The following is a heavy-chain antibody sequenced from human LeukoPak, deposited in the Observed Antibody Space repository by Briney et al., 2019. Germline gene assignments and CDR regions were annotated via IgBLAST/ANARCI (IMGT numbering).Heavy chain of an antibody. Sequence: GESLKISCRVSGYAFASYWIGWVRQVPGKGLEWMGIIYPDDSDTEYSPSFQGQVTFSADKSVNTAYLQWSSLKASDSAMYYCARFEVNHEDSSSFYYFDYWGQGTLVTVSS. V-gene: IGHV5-51*01. CDR3: ARFEVNHEDSSSFYYFDY. CDR2: IYPDDSDT. CDR1: GYAFASYW. D-gene: IGHD3-22*01. J-gene: IGHJ4*02.